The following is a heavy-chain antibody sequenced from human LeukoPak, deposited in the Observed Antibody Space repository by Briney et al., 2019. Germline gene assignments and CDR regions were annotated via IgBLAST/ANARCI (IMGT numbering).Heavy chain of an antibody. J-gene: IGHJ4*02. CDR1: AFTFNSYV. Sequence: GKSLRLSCEASAFTFNSYVLHCVRQAPGKGLEWVALISYDGRNTYCADSVKGRFTISRDNSKNTLYLQMNSLRAEDTAVYYCAKDRQWLARESFDYWGQGTLVTVSS. CDR2: ISYDGRNT. CDR3: AKDRQWLARESFDY. D-gene: IGHD6-19*01. V-gene: IGHV3-30*04.